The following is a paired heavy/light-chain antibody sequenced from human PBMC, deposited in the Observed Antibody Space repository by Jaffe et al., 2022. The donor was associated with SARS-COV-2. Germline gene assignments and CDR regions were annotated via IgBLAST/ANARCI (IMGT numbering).Heavy chain of an antibody. CDR3: ARERYSSGWYTSAHFDY. CDR1: GYIFTSFG. D-gene: IGHD6-19*01. V-gene: IGHV1-18*01. Sequence: QVQLVQSGAEVRKPGASVKVSCKASGYIFTSFGISWVRQAPGQGLEWMGWIGTYNGNTNYAQKFQGRVTMTTDTATSTAYMEVRSLRPDDTAVYFCARERYSSGWYTSAHFDYWGQGTLVTVSS. J-gene: IGHJ4*02. CDR2: IGTYNGNT.
Light chain of an antibody. CDR2: RNN. Sequence: QSVLTQPPSASGTPGQRVTISCSGSNSNIGSNFVYWYQQLPGTAPKLLIYRNNQRPSGVPDRFSGSKSGTSASLAISGLRSEDEADYYCATWGDTLSGSVVFGGGTKLTVL. CDR3: ATWGDTLSGSVV. CDR1: NSNIGSNF. V-gene: IGLV1-47*01. J-gene: IGLJ2*01.